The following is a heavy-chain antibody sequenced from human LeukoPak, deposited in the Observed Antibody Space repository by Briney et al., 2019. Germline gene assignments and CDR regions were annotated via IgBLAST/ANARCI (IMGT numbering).Heavy chain of an antibody. V-gene: IGHV1-46*01. CDR2: INPRTGST. Sequence: ASVKVSCKASGVTFTTYYMHWVRQAPGQGLEWMGIINPRTGSTSYAQKFQGRVTMTRDTSTSTVYMELSSLRSEDTAVYYCARDDIAAAYTADYWGQGTLVTVSS. CDR1: GVTFTTYY. J-gene: IGHJ4*02. D-gene: IGHD6-13*01. CDR3: ARDDIAAAYTADY.